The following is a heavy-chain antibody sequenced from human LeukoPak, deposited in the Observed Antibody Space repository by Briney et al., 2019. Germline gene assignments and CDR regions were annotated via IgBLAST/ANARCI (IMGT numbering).Heavy chain of an antibody. J-gene: IGHJ4*02. V-gene: IGHV4-4*07. CDR1: GGSNSSYY. CDR3: ARALYDSVDY. D-gene: IGHD3-3*01. Sequence: SETLSLTCTVSGGSNSSYYWSWLRQPAGKGLEWIGRIYSSGSTNCNPSLKSRVTMSVDTSKNQFSLKLSSVTATDTAVYYCARALYDSVDYWGQGTLVTVSS. CDR2: IYSSGST.